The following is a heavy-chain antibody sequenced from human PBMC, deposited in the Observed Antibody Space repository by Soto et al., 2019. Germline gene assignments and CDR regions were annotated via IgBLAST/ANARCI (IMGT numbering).Heavy chain of an antibody. CDR3: AREAGYYYGMDV. J-gene: IGHJ6*02. Sequence: PGGSLRLSCAASGFTFSSYAMHWVRQAPGKGLEWVAVISYDGSNKYYADSVKGRFTISRDNSKNTLYLQMNSLRAEDTAVYYCAREAGYYYGMDVWGQGTTVTVSS. CDR1: GFTFSSYA. CDR2: ISYDGSNK. V-gene: IGHV3-30-3*01.